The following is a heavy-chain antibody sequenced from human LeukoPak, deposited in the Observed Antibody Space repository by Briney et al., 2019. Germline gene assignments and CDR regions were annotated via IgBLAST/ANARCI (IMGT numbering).Heavy chain of an antibody. V-gene: IGHV4-59*01. Sequence: SETLSLTCTVSGGSISSYYWSWIRHPPGKGLEWIGYIYYSGSTNYNPSLKSRVTISVDTSKNQFSLKLSSVTAADTAVYYCARDGDGHDAFDIWGQGTMVTVSS. J-gene: IGHJ3*02. CDR3: ARDGDGHDAFDI. D-gene: IGHD7-27*01. CDR2: IYYSGST. CDR1: GGSISSYY.